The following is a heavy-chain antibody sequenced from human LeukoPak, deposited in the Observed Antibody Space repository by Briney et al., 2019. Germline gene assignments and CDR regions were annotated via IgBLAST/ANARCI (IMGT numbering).Heavy chain of an antibody. Sequence: PSETLSLTCTVSGGSITGSYWSWIRQPAGQGLEWIGRVYSSGSGSTNYNPSLKSRVTISVDTSKNQFSLKLSSVTAADTAVYYCARDLSGSYYYYYGMDVWGQGTTVTVSS. CDR1: GGSITGSY. V-gene: IGHV4-4*07. CDR3: ARDLSGSYYYYYGMDV. CDR2: VYSSGSGST. J-gene: IGHJ6*02. D-gene: IGHD1-26*01.